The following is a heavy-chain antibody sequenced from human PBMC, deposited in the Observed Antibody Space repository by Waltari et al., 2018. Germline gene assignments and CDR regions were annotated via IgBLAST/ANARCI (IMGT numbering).Heavy chain of an antibody. CDR3: AKQSIYSGYDPFDS. J-gene: IGHJ4*02. CDR2: ISSSGAYI. V-gene: IGHV3-21*04. CDR1: GFPPRRYG. D-gene: IGHD5-12*01. Sequence: EVRLEESGGGLVKPGGSLGLSCSAPGFPPRRYGMNWVRQAPGKGLGWVSFISSSGAYIYYPDSVKGRFTISRDNSKNTVTLQMNSLRAEDTAIYFCAKQSIYSGYDPFDSWGQGTLLTVSS.